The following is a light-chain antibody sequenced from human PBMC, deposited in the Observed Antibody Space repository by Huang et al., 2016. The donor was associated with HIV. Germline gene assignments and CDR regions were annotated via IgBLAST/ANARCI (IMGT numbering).Light chain of an antibody. CDR1: QDINRW. J-gene: IGKJ4*01. V-gene: IGKV1-12*01. CDR2: AAS. Sequence: DIQMTQSPSSVSASVGDRISFTCRASQDINRWFAWYQQKPGKAHKLLIYAASTLQGGVPSRFSGRVSGTGFTLTINNLQPEDFATYFCQQAVSFPLTFGGGTKVEIK. CDR3: QQAVSFPLT.